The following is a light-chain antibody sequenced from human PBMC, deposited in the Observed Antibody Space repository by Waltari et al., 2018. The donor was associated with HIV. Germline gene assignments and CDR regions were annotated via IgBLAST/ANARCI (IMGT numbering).Light chain of an antibody. CDR3: CSYTGSYTWV. CDR2: DVS. J-gene: IGLJ3*02. CDR1: RTDVGGYNF. V-gene: IGLV2-11*01. Sequence: QSALPQPRSVSGSPGQSVTISCTGTRTDVGGYNFVSWYQHHPGKAPKLVIYDVSKWPSGVPDRFSGSKSGNTASLTISGLQAEDEADYYCCSYTGSYTWVFGGGTELTVL.